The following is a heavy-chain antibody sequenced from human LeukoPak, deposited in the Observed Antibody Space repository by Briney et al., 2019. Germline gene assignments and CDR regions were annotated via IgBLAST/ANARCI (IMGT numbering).Heavy chain of an antibody. CDR2: INHSGST. J-gene: IGHJ4*02. D-gene: IGHD2-15*01. Sequence: PSETLFLTCAAYGGSFSGYYWSWIRQPPGKGLEWIGEINHSGSTNYNPSLKSRVTISVDTSKNQFSLKLSSVTAADTAVYYCSRGRCSGGSCYAVDFDYWGQGTLVTVSS. V-gene: IGHV4-34*01. CDR1: GGSFSGYY. CDR3: SRGRCSGGSCYAVDFDY.